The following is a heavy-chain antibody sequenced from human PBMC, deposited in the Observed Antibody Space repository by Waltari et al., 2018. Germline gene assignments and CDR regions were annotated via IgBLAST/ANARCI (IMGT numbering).Heavy chain of an antibody. CDR2: IHGSGII. J-gene: IGHJ4*02. Sequence: QVVLQESGPRLVRPSPTLSLTCSVSDGSVYNYYWSWIRQPAGKGLEWIGHIHGSGIINYNPSLKSRVTLSAATSQSQVSLKLTSVTAADTAVYYCARGAPPWGWFDFWGQGALVTVSS. CDR3: ARGAPPWGWFDF. V-gene: IGHV4-4*07. CDR1: DGSVYNYY. D-gene: IGHD3-16*01.